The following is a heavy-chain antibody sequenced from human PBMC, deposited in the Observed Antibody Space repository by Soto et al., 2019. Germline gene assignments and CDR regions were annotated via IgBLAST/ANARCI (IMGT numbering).Heavy chain of an antibody. D-gene: IGHD2-8*01. Sequence: EVKLLESGGDLVQPGGSLRLSCAASGFTFSTYAMSWVRQAPGKGLEWVSSIGSAPDDSDSADSVKGRFIISRDNSKNIVSLQMESLRAEDTAIYYCAKDRMNHNGVWDPFDVWGQGTVVTVSS. CDR2: IGSAPDDS. J-gene: IGHJ3*01. V-gene: IGHV3-23*01. CDR1: GFTFSTYA. CDR3: AKDRMNHNGVWDPFDV.